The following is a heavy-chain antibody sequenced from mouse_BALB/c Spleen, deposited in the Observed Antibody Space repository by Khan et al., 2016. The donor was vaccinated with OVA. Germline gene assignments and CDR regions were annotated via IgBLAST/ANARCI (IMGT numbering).Heavy chain of an antibody. D-gene: IGHD1-2*01. V-gene: IGHV3-2*02. Sequence: EVQLQESGPGLVKPSPSLSLTCTVTGYSITSGYGWNWIRQFPGNKLEWMGYISYSGSTNYNPSLKRRITITRDTSNNQFFLQLNSVTTDDTATDYWARAARIKYWGQGTTLTVSA. CDR1: GYSITSGYG. J-gene: IGHJ2*01. CDR3: ARAARIKY. CDR2: ISYSGST.